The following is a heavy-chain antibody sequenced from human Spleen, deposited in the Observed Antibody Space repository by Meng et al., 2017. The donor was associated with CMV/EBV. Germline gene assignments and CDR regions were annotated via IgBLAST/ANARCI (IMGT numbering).Heavy chain of an antibody. CDR3: AKDGSYYYGSGTAWDYYYYGMDV. V-gene: IGHV3-48*03. J-gene: IGHJ6*02. CDR2: ISSSGGTI. CDR1: GFTFRSFE. D-gene: IGHD3-10*01. Sequence: GESLKISCEGSGFTFRSFEMNWVRQAPGKGLEWVAYISSSGGTIHYADSVKGRFTISRDNSKNTLYLQMNSLRAEDTAVYYCAKDGSYYYGSGTAWDYYYYGMDVWGQGTTVTVSS.